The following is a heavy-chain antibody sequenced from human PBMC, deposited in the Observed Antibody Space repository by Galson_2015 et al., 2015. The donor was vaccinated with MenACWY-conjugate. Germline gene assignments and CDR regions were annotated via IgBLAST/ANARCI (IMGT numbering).Heavy chain of an antibody. CDR2: IKSQTDGGKT. CDR1: ASTFTNAY. D-gene: IGHD2-21*01. CDR3: TTHNPDSWGGLLFHFYMDV. Sequence: SLRLSCAGSASTFTNAYMSWVRQAPGKGLEWVGRIKSQTDGGKTDYAAPVKGRFTISRDDSKNTLYLQMSSLKIEDTAVYYCTTHNPDSWGGLLFHFYMDVWGKGSTVTDSS. V-gene: IGHV3-15*01. J-gene: IGHJ6*03.